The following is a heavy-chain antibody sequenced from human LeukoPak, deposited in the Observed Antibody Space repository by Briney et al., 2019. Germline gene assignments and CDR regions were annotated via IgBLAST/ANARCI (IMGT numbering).Heavy chain of an antibody. V-gene: IGHV4-59*08. Sequence: TSETLSLTCTVSGGSISSYYWSWIRQPPGKGLEWIAYSYYSGSTNYNPSLKSRVTISVDTSKTQFSLKLSSVTAADTAVYYCAKQQLVRCFDYWGQGTLVTVSS. D-gene: IGHD6-13*01. CDR3: AKQQLVRCFDY. J-gene: IGHJ4*02. CDR1: GGSISSYY. CDR2: SYYSGST.